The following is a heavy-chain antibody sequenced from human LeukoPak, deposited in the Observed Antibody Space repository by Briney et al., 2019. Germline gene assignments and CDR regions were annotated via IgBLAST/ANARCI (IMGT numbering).Heavy chain of an antibody. CDR2: ISSSSSYI. CDR3: AKDLGGYSDY. CDR1: GFTFSSYS. J-gene: IGHJ4*02. D-gene: IGHD5-18*01. Sequence: GGSLRLSCAASGFTFSSYSMNWVRQAPGKGLEWVSSISSSSSYIYYADSVKGRFTISRDNSKNTLYLQMNSLRAEDTAVYYCAKDLGGYSDYWGQGTLVTVSS. V-gene: IGHV3-21*01.